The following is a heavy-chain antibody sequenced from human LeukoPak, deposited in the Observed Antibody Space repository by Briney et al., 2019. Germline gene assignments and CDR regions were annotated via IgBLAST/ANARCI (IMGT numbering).Heavy chain of an antibody. CDR2: IKQDGSEK. J-gene: IGHJ5*02. V-gene: IGHV3-7*01. CDR3: ARADSGSTRFNWIDP. CDR1: GFNFRSYW. Sequence: GGSLRLSCAASGFNFRSYWMSWVRQAPGKGLEWVANIKQDGSEKYYVDSVKGRFTISRDNAENSLYLQMNSLRAEDTAVYYRARADSGSTRFNWIDPWGQGTLVTVSS. D-gene: IGHD3-22*01.